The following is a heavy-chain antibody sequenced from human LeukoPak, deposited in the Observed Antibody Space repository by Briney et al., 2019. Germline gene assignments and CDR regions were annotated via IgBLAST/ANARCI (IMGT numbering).Heavy chain of an antibody. Sequence: GGSLRLSCAASGFTFSSYGMHWVRQAPGKGLEWVAVISYDGSNKYYADSVKGRFTISRDNSKNTLYLQMNSLRAEDTAVYYCAKGIWVTTLIDYWGQGTLVTVSS. CDR2: ISYDGSNK. V-gene: IGHV3-30*18. J-gene: IGHJ4*02. D-gene: IGHD4-17*01. CDR1: GFTFSSYG. CDR3: AKGIWVTTLIDY.